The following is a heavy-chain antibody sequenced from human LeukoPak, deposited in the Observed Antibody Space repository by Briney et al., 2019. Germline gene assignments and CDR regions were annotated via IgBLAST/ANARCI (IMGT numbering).Heavy chain of an antibody. V-gene: IGHV4-4*02. CDR1: GGSISSSNW. D-gene: IGHD6-19*01. J-gene: IGHJ4*02. Sequence: PSGTLSLTCAVSGGSISSSNWWSWVRQPPGKGLEWIGEIYHSGSTYYNPSLKSRVTISVDTSKNQFSLKLSSVTAADTAVYYCARGGGIAVAGLPFDYWGQGTLVTVSS. CDR2: IYHSGST. CDR3: ARGGGIAVAGLPFDY.